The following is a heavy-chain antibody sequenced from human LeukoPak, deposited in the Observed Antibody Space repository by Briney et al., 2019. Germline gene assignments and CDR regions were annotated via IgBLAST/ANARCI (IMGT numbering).Heavy chain of an antibody. CDR1: GFTFSSYS. J-gene: IGHJ4*02. CDR3: ARDRKSLYYYDSSGYPKAFDY. Sequence: PGGSLRLSCAASGFTFSSYSMNWVRQAPGKGLEWVSYISSSSSTIYYADSVKGRFTISRDNAKNSLYLQMNSLRAEDTAVYYCARDRKSLYYYDSSGYPKAFDYWGQGTLVTVSS. CDR2: ISSSSSTI. V-gene: IGHV3-48*01. D-gene: IGHD3-22*01.